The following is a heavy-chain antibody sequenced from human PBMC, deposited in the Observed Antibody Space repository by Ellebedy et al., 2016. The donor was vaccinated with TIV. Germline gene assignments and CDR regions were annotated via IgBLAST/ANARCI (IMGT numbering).Heavy chain of an antibody. Sequence: SETLSLXXAVYGGSFSGYYWSWIRQPPGEGLEWIGEINHSGSTNYNSSLMSRVTISLDTSKNQFSLKLSSVTAADTAVYYCARAGSVYYYYYMDVWGKGTTVTVSS. CDR3: ARAGSVYYYYYMDV. CDR2: INHSGST. CDR1: GGSFSGYY. V-gene: IGHV4-34*01. D-gene: IGHD3-10*01. J-gene: IGHJ6*03.